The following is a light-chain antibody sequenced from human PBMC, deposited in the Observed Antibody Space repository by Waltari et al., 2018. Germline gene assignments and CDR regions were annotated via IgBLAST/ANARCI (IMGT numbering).Light chain of an antibody. V-gene: IGLV1-40*01. CDR2: GNS. CDR3: QSYDSSLSGYWV. J-gene: IGLJ3*02. Sequence: QSVLTQPPSVSGAPGQRVTISCTGSSSNIGAGYDVHWYQQLPGTAPKHLISGNSNRPSGVPDRFSGSKSGTSASLAITGLQAEDEADYYCQSYDSSLSGYWVFGGGTKLTVL. CDR1: SSNIGAGYD.